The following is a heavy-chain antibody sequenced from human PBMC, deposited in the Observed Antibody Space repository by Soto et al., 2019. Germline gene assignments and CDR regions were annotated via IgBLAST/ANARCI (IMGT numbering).Heavy chain of an antibody. CDR2: IYHSGST. D-gene: IGHD6-13*01. Sequence: QVQLQESGPGLVKPSGTLSLTCAVSGGSISSSNWWSWVRQPPGKGLEWIGEIYHSGSTNYNPSINSRVTLSVDKSKYHVSLKLACVTAEDTGVYYCARKAVGYSRTSYGMDVWGQGTTVTVSS. CDR3: ARKAVGYSRTSYGMDV. V-gene: IGHV4-4*02. J-gene: IGHJ6*01. CDR1: GGSISSSNW.